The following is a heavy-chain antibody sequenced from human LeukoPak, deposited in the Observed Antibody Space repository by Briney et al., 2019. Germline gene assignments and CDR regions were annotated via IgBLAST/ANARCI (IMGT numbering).Heavy chain of an antibody. D-gene: IGHD3-22*01. Sequence: GGSLRLSCAASGLTFSTSPMNWVRQAPGKGLEWVSTSGTTGDTYYADSVKGRFTISRDNSKNTLYLQMTSLRAEDTALYYCATKTPGNYLYDYWGQGTLVIVSP. CDR1: GLTFSTSP. CDR2: TSGTTGDT. J-gene: IGHJ4*02. V-gene: IGHV3-23*01. CDR3: ATKTPGNYLYDY.